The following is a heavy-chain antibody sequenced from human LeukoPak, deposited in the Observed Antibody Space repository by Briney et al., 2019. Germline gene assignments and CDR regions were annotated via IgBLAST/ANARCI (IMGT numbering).Heavy chain of an antibody. Sequence: ASVRVSCKASGYTFIDNYMHWIRQAPGQGLEWMGWINPNNGGTKSAEKFQGRVTLTRDSSIRTAYMELSRLTSDDTAVYFCARGALSGSYWYFDLWGQGILVTVSS. V-gene: IGHV1-2*02. CDR3: ARGALSGSYWYFDL. CDR2: INPNNGGT. D-gene: IGHD2/OR15-2a*01. CDR1: GYTFIDNY. J-gene: IGHJ2*01.